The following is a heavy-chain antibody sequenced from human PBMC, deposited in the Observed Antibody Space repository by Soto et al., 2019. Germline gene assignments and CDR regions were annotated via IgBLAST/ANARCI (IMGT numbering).Heavy chain of an antibody. CDR1: GGSISSSSYY. V-gene: IGHV4-39*01. Sequence: SETLSLTCTVSGGSISSSSYYWGWIRQPPGKGLEWIGSIYYSGSTYYNPSLKSRVTISVDTSKNQFSLKLSSVTAADTAVYYCARLPPYLYLDYWGQGTLVTVSS. CDR3: ARLPPYLYLDY. CDR2: IYYSGST. J-gene: IGHJ4*02.